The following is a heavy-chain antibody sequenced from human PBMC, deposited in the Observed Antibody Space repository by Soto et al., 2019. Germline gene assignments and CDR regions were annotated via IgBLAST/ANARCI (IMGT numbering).Heavy chain of an antibody. CDR2: ISGSGGYT. Sequence: EVQLLESGGDLVQPGGSLRLSCAASGLTFSSYAMSWVRQAPGKGLEWVAVISGSGGYTDYADSVKGRFTISRDNSKNTLYLQMNSLRADDTALYYCAKRFRGVLLNPEVDWGQGTLVTVSS. D-gene: IGHD3-10*01. CDR3: AKRFRGVLLNPEVD. V-gene: IGHV3-23*01. CDR1: GLTFSSYA. J-gene: IGHJ4*02.